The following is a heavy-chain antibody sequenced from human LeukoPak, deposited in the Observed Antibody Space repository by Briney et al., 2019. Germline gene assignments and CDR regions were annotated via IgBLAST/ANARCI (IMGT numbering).Heavy chain of an antibody. D-gene: IGHD6-13*01. CDR1: GGSISSFY. V-gene: IGHV4-59*01. CDR2: IYYSGST. Sequence: SETLSLTCTVSGGSISSFYWSWIRQPPGKAPEWIGYIYYSGSTNYNPSLKSRVTISVDTSKNQFSLKLSSVTAADTAVYYCARHGGGGGSWYHDYWGQGTLVTVSP. CDR3: ARHGGGGGSWYHDY. J-gene: IGHJ4*02.